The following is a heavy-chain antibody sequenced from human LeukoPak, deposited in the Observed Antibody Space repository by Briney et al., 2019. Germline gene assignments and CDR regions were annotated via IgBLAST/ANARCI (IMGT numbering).Heavy chain of an antibody. Sequence: QTGGSLRLSCAASGFTVSSNYMSWVRQAPGKGLEWVSVIYSGGSTYYADSVKGRFTISRDNSKNTLYLQMNSLRAEDTAVYYCAREPNDFWSGSPHNGMDVWGQGTTVTVSS. D-gene: IGHD3-3*01. J-gene: IGHJ6*02. CDR3: AREPNDFWSGSPHNGMDV. CDR1: GFTVSSNY. V-gene: IGHV3-53*01. CDR2: IYSGGST.